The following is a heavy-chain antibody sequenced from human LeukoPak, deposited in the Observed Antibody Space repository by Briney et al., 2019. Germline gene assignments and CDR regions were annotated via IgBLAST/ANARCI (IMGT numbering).Heavy chain of an antibody. D-gene: IGHD2-2*01. CDR3: AGDGCTSTTCYTSWFDP. V-gene: IGHV3-21*01. J-gene: IGHJ5*02. CDR1: GFTFSSYS. Sequence: PGGSLRLSCAASGFTFSSYSMNWVRQAPGKGLEWVSFISTSGDYVYYADSVKGRFTISRDNAQNSLYLQMNSLRAEDTGVYYCAGDGCTSTTCYTSWFDPWDQGTLVTVSS. CDR2: ISTSGDYV.